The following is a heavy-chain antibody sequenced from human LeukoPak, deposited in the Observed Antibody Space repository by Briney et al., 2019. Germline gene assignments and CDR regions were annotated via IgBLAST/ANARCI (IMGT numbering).Heavy chain of an antibody. CDR2: IVVGRGNT. V-gene: IGHV1-58*01. CDR3: AASQGPVLLYGPRGFDP. CDR1: GFTFTSSA. D-gene: IGHD3-10*01. J-gene: IGHJ5*02. Sequence: ASVKVSCKASGFTFTSSAVQWLRQARGQRLEWIGWIVVGRGNTNYAQKFQERVTITRDMSTSTAYMELSSLRSEDTAVYYCAASQGPVLLYGPRGFDPWGQGTLVTVSS.